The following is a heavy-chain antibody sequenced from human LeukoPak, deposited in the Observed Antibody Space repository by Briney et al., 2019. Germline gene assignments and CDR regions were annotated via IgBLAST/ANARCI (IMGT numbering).Heavy chain of an antibody. Sequence: SVKVSCEASGGTFSSYTISWVRQAPGQGLEWMGRIIPILGIANYAQKFQGRVAITAGKSTSTAYMELSSLRSEDTAVYYCARGDSSSSWLLSYWGQGTLVTVSS. CDR1: GGTFSSYT. CDR2: IIPILGIA. D-gene: IGHD6-6*01. J-gene: IGHJ4*02. V-gene: IGHV1-69*02. CDR3: ARGDSSSSWLLSY.